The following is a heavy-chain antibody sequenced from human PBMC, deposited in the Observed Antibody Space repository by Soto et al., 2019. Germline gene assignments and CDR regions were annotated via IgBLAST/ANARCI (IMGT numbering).Heavy chain of an antibody. CDR2: IWYDGSNK. D-gene: IGHD3-22*01. CDR1: GFTFSRYG. J-gene: IGHJ4*02. Sequence: GGSLRLSCAASGFTFSRYGMHWVRQAPGKGLEWVAVIWYDGSNKYYADSVKGRFTISRDNSKNTLYLQMNSLRAEDTAVYYCARPKYYYDSSGYYGYWGQGTLVTVSS. V-gene: IGHV3-33*01. CDR3: ARPKYYYDSSGYYGY.